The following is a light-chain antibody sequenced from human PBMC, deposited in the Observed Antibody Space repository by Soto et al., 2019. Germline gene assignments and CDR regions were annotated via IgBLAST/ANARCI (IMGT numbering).Light chain of an antibody. V-gene: IGLV2-11*01. CDR1: SSDIGAYNY. Sequence: QSALTQPPSASGSPGQSVTISCTGTSSDIGAYNYVSWYQQHPGKAPKLMIYDVSKRPSGVPDRFSGSKSGNTASLTISGLQAEDEADYYCCSYAGSYPYVFGTGTKVTVL. CDR3: CSYAGSYPYV. J-gene: IGLJ1*01. CDR2: DVS.